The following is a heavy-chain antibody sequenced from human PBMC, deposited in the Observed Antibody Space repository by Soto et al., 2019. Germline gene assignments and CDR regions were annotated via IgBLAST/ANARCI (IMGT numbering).Heavy chain of an antibody. D-gene: IGHD2-2*01. CDR1: GYTFTSYC. Sequence: ASVKVSCKASGYTFTSYCISWVRQAPGQGIEWMGWISAYNGNTNYAQKLQGRVTMTTDPSTSTAYMELRSLRPDATAVYYCARDRYCISTSCPPAPPYDYYYYGMXVWGQGTTVXV. V-gene: IGHV1-18*01. CDR2: ISAYNGNT. CDR3: ARDRYCISTSCPPAPPYDYYYYGMXV. J-gene: IGHJ6*02.